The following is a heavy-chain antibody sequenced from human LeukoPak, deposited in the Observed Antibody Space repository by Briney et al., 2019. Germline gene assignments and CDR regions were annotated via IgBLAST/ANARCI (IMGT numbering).Heavy chain of an antibody. V-gene: IGHV1-8*01. CDR1: GYTLTSYD. Sequence: ASVKVSCKASGYTLTSYDINWVRQATGQGLEWMGWMNPNSGNTGYAQKFQGRVTMTRNTSISTAYMELSSLRSEDTAVYYCARGYYDSSGYYLHYYYYGMDVWGQGTTVTVSS. D-gene: IGHD3-22*01. CDR3: ARGYYDSSGYYLHYYYYGMDV. J-gene: IGHJ6*02. CDR2: MNPNSGNT.